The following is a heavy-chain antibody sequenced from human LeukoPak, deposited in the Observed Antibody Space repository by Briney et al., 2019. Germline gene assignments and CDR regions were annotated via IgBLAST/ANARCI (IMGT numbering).Heavy chain of an antibody. D-gene: IGHD1-1*01. Sequence: SETLSLTCTVSGASINSGGFYWNWIRQPPGKGLEWIGYIFYSGSTNYNPSLKSRVTISVDTSKDQFSLKLSSVTAADTAVYYCARRLKLTKPRPGDAFDIWGQGTMVTVSS. V-gene: IGHV4-61*08. CDR3: ARRLKLTKPRPGDAFDI. CDR2: IFYSGST. J-gene: IGHJ3*02. CDR1: GASINSGGFY.